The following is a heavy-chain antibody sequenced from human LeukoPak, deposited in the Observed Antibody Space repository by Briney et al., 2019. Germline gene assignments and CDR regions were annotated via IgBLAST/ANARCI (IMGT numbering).Heavy chain of an antibody. J-gene: IGHJ5*02. D-gene: IGHD2-21*02. V-gene: IGHV3-20*04. CDR3: SRVPYCGGDCYSNWFDP. CDR2: INWNGGST. Sequence: GGSLRLSCAASGFTFDDYGMSWVRQAPGKGLEWVSGINWNGGSTGYADSVKGRFTISRDNAKNSLYLQMNSLRAEDTALYYCSRVPYCGGDCYSNWFDPWGRGTLVTVSS. CDR1: GFTFDDYG.